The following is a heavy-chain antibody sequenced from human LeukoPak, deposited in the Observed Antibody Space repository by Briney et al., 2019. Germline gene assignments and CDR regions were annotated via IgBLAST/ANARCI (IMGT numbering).Heavy chain of an antibody. CDR2: ISYDGSNK. J-gene: IGHJ4*02. Sequence: PGGSLRLSCAASGFTFSSYGMHWVRQAPGKGLEWVAVISYDGSNKYYADSVKGRFTISRDNSKNTLYLQMNSLRAEDTAVYYCAKFDLGIREADFDYWGQGTLVTVSS. CDR1: GFTFSSYG. D-gene: IGHD7-27*01. CDR3: AKFDLGIREADFDY. V-gene: IGHV3-30*18.